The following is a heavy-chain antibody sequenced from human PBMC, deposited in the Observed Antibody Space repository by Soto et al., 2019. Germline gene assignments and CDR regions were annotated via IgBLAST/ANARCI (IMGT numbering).Heavy chain of an antibody. V-gene: IGHV1-3*01. CDR2: INAGNGNT. Sequence: ASLQISDRTTVYTGTSDDIDGGRIAPGQRMEWMGWINAGNGNTKYSQNSQGRVTITRDISASTAYMELSRLRSEDTAVYYCAREARATLAYSGYWGQGTLVTVSS. CDR3: AREARATLAYSGY. J-gene: IGHJ4*02. CDR1: VYTGTSDD. D-gene: IGHD2-15*01.